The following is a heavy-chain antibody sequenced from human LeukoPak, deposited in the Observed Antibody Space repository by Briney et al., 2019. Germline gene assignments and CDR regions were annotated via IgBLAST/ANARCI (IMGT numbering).Heavy chain of an antibody. CDR3: ATTVPGYPDDYFDN. Sequence: PGRSLRLSCAASGFTFSSYAMHWVRQAPGKGLEWVAVISYDGSNKYYADSVKGRFTISRDNAENSLYLQMDSLRAEDTAVYYCATTVPGYPDDYFDNLGQGTLVTVSS. V-gene: IGHV3-30*04. J-gene: IGHJ4*02. D-gene: IGHD6-19*01. CDR2: ISYDGSNK. CDR1: GFTFSSYA.